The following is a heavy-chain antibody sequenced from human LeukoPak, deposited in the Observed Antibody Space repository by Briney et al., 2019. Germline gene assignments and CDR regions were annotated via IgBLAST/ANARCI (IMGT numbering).Heavy chain of an antibody. CDR1: GYSISSGYY. CDR2: IYHSGST. Sequence: SETLSLTCTVSGYSISSGYYWGWIRQPPGKGLEWIGSIYHSGSTYYTPSLKSRVTISVDTSKHQFSLKLSSVTAADTAVYYCARGGMVREPKGWFDPWGQGTLVTVSS. CDR3: ARGGMVREPKGWFDP. V-gene: IGHV4-38-2*02. J-gene: IGHJ5*02. D-gene: IGHD3-10*01.